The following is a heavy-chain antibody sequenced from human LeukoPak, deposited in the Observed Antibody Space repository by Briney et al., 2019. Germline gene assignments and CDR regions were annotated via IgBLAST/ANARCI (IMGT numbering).Heavy chain of an antibody. V-gene: IGHV3-21*01. Sequence: GGSLRLSCAASGFTFSSYSMNWVRQAPGKGLEWVSSISSSSSYIYYADSVKGRFTISRDNAKNSLYLQMNSLRAEDTAVYYCARGYSGSYYEPPYAFDIWGQGTMVTVSS. CDR3: ARGYSGSYYEPPYAFDI. D-gene: IGHD1-26*01. CDR1: GFTFSSYS. J-gene: IGHJ3*02. CDR2: ISSSSSYI.